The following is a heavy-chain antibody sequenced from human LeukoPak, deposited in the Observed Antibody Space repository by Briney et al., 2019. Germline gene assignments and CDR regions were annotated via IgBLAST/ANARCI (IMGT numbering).Heavy chain of an antibody. J-gene: IGHJ5*02. CDR2: IYNSGTT. D-gene: IGHD2-21*02. Sequence: KPSETLSLTCGVSGYSISSGHYWAWIRQPPGKGLEWIASIYNSGTTYSNPSLQSRISLSVDMSKNQFSLNLTSVTAADTAVYYCARDPALTFNWFDPWGQGILVTVSS. CDR3: ARDPALTFNWFDP. V-gene: IGHV4-38-2*02. CDR1: GYSISSGHY.